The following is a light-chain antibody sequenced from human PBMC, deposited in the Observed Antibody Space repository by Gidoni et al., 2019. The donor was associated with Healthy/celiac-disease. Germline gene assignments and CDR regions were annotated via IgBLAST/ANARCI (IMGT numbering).Light chain of an antibody. J-gene: IGKJ2*01. V-gene: IGKV1-33*01. CDR2: ASS. CDR1: QVISNY. Sequence: DIQMTQSPSSLSASVGDRITITCQASQVISNYLNWYQQKPGKAPKLLFYASSNLETGFPPRFSGSGSATDFPFTISRLQPEDIATYYYQQYDNLPYTFGQGTKLEIK. CDR3: QQYDNLPYT.